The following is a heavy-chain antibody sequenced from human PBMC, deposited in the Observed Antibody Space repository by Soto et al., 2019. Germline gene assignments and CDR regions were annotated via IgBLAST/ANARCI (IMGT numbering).Heavy chain of an antibody. J-gene: IGHJ4*02. V-gene: IGHV1-69*01. D-gene: IGHD5-18*01. CDR3: ARARGYSYGYYCDY. Sequence: QVQLVQSGAEVKKPGSSVKVSCKASAGTFSSYAISWVRQAPGQGLEWMGGIIPIFGTANYAQKFQGRVTITADESTGTAYMELSSLRSEDTAVYYCARARGYSYGYYCDYWGQGNLVTVSS. CDR1: AGTFSSYA. CDR2: IIPIFGTA.